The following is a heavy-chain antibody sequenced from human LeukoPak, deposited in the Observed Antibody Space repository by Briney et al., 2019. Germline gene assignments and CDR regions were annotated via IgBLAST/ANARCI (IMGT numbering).Heavy chain of an antibody. J-gene: IGHJ4*02. D-gene: IGHD6-13*01. CDR3: ARVIEQQLVPYYFDY. CDR2: IKQDGSDK. V-gene: IGHV3-7*01. CDR1: GFTFSSYW. Sequence: PGGSLRLSCAASGFTFSSYWMSWVRQAPGKGLEWVANIKQDGSDKYYVDSVKGRFTISRDNAKNSLYLQMNSLRAEDTAVYYCARVIEQQLVPYYFDYWGQGTLVTVSS.